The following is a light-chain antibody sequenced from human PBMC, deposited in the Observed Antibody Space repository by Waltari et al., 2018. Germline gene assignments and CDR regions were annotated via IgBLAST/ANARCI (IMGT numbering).Light chain of an antibody. J-gene: IGKJ4*01. CDR2: RAS. Sequence: CRAGQGVSSSYLAWYQQKPGQAPRLLIYRASSRATGIPDRFSGSGSGTDFTLTISRLEPEDLAVYYCQQYGSSPLTFGGGTKVEIK. CDR1: QGVSSSY. V-gene: IGKV3-20*01. CDR3: QQYGSSPLT.